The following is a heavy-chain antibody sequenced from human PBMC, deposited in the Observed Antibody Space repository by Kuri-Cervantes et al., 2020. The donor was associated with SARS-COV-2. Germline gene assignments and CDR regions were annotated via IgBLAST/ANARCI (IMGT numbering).Heavy chain of an antibody. V-gene: IGHV3-23*01. J-gene: IGHJ4*02. CDR3: TTYESTGYYYDY. CDR1: AFTFSGRS. D-gene: IGHD3-22*01. Sequence: GGSLRLSCAASAFTFSGRSMSWVRQVPGKGLEWVSTISGSGGSAYYVDSVMGRFTISRDNSKNTLYLQMNSLRAEDTAIYYCTTYESTGYYYDYWGQGTLVTVSS. CDR2: ISGSGGSA.